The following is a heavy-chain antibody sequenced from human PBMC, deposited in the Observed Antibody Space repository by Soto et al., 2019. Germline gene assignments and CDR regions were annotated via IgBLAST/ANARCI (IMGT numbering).Heavy chain of an antibody. D-gene: IGHD3-9*01. V-gene: IGHV3-33*01. CDR1: GFSFSTHG. Sequence: QVQLVESGGGVVRPGRSLRLSCAATGFSFSTHGMHWVRQAPGKGLEWVAVIVNDGSEQDYSDSVKGRFTISRDNSETTLYRQMNNLRAEDKAVYYCARAEIYVDDGLDHWGQGMLVTGSS. CDR2: IVNDGSEQ. J-gene: IGHJ4*02. CDR3: ARAEIYVDDGLDH.